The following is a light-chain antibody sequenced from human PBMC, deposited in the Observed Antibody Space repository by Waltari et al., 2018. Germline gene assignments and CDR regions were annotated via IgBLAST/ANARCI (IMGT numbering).Light chain of an antibody. Sequence: DIQMTQSPPPLSASVGDRVTISCRASQTVSNYLNWFQQKSGKAPKLLIYAASTLQGGVPPRFTGSGAGTDFTLTITSLQPEDFATYYCQQSYSLPPTFGQGTKVEVK. V-gene: IGKV1-39*01. CDR1: QTVSNY. CDR3: QQSYSLPPT. J-gene: IGKJ1*01. CDR2: AAS.